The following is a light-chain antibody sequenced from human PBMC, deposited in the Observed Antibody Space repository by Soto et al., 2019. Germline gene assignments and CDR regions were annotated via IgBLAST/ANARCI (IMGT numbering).Light chain of an antibody. CDR1: KSISSY. J-gene: IGKJ1*01. CDR3: QQSYSTPQT. Sequence: DIQMTQSPSSLSASVGDRVTITCRASKSISSYLNWYQQKPGKAPKLLIYTASSLQSGVPSRFSGCGSGTDFTLTISSLQPEDFATYYCQQSYSTPQTFGQGTKVEIK. CDR2: TAS. V-gene: IGKV1-39*01.